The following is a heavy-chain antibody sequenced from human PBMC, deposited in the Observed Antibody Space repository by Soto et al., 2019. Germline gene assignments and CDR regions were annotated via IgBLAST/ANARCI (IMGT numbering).Heavy chain of an antibody. CDR2: IYYSGST. Sequence: SSETLSLTCTVSGGSISSSSYYWGWIRQPPGKGLEWIGSIYYSGSTYYNPSLKSRVTISVDTSKNQFSLKLSSVTAADTAVYYCARMLDFGVVRVGPVEPWGQGTMVTVSS. J-gene: IGHJ3*01. CDR1: GGSISSSSYY. D-gene: IGHD3-3*01. CDR3: ARMLDFGVVRVGPVEP. V-gene: IGHV4-39*01.